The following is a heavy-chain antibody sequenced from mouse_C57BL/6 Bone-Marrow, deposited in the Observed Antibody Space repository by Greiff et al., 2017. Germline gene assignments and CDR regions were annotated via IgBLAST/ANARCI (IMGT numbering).Heavy chain of an antibody. D-gene: IGHD2-1*01. J-gene: IGHJ3*01. Sequence: EVKLQESGPELVKPGASVKISCKASGYSFTGYYMNWVKQSPERSLKWIGEINPSPGGTTYNQKFKAKATLTVDKSSSTAYMQLKSLTSEDSAVYYCASCNYGFAYWGQGTLVTVSA. CDR1: GYSFTGYY. CDR3: ASCNYGFAY. CDR2: INPSPGGT. V-gene: IGHV1-42*01.